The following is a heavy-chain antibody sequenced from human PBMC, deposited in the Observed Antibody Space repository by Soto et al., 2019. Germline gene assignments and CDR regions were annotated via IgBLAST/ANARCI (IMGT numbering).Heavy chain of an antibody. CDR1: GVSFSDYY. J-gene: IGHJ4*02. CDR3: ARGATSGYDR. CDR2: INHSGTT. V-gene: IGHV4-34*01. D-gene: IGHD5-12*01. Sequence: TSETLSLTCAVYGVSFSDYYWNWFRQPPGKRLEWIGEINHSGTTNYSPSLKSRVTISLDTSKNQFSLRLSSVTAADTAVYYCARGATSGYDRWGLGNLVTVSS.